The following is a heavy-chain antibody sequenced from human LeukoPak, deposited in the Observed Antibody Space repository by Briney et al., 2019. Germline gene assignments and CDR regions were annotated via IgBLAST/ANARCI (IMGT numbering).Heavy chain of an antibody. CDR3: ARVRNWNHIAATHDAFDI. V-gene: IGHV1-2*02. J-gene: IGHJ3*02. Sequence: ASVSVSCKASGYTFTGYYMHWVRQAPGQGLEWMGWINPNSGGTNYAQKFQGRVTMTRDTSISTAYMELSRLRSDDTAVYYCARVRNWNHIAATHDAFDIWGQGTMVTVSS. CDR1: GYTFTGYY. D-gene: IGHD1-14*01. CDR2: INPNSGGT.